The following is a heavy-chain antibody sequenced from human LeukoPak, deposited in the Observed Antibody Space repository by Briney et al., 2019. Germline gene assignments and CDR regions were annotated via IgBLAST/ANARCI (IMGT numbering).Heavy chain of an antibody. CDR1: GFTFISYG. J-gene: IGHJ4*02. CDR3: AKDHDYYGLESY. V-gene: IGHV3-30*02. D-gene: IGHD3-10*01. Sequence: GGSLRLSCAASGFTFISYGMHWVRQAPGKGLEWVAFIAYEGSNKYYADSVKGRFTISRDNSKNTLSLQMNSLRAEDTAVYYCAKDHDYYGLESYWGQGTLVTVSS. CDR2: IAYEGSNK.